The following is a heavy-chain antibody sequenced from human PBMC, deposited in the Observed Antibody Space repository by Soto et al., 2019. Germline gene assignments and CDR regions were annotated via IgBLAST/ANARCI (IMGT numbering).Heavy chain of an antibody. CDR3: AKDSGYNYGYFRWFDP. J-gene: IGHJ5*02. Sequence: PSETLSLTCSVYGGSVSSSSYYWGWIRQPPGKGLEWIGHIFYSGSTNYNPALKSRVTISVDTSKSQFSLKLSSVTAADTAVYYCAKDSGYNYGYFRWFDPWGQGTLVTVSS. CDR1: GGSVSSSSYY. D-gene: IGHD5-18*01. CDR2: IFYSGST. V-gene: IGHV4-61*01.